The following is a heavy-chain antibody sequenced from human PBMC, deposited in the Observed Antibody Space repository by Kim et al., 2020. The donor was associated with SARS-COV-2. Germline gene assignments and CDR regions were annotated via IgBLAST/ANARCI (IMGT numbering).Heavy chain of an antibody. CDR1: GDSVSSNSAA. CDR2: TYYRSKWYN. CDR3: AREANPNYYDSSGYYYNWFDP. Sequence: SQTLSLTCAISGDSVSSNSAAWNWIRQSPSRGLEWLGRTYYRSKWYNDYAVSVKSRITINPDTSKNQFSLQLNSVTPEDTAVYYCAREANPNYYDSSGYYYNWFDPWGQGTLVTVSS. V-gene: IGHV6-1*01. J-gene: IGHJ5*02. D-gene: IGHD3-22*01.